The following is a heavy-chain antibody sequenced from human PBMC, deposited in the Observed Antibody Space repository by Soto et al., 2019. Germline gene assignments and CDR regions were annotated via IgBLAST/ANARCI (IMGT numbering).Heavy chain of an antibody. D-gene: IGHD1-26*01. CDR3: AKGGSYFYYYGLDV. CDR1: GFTFSSYA. Sequence: EVQLLESGGGLVQPGGSLRLSCAASGFTFSSYAMSWVRQAPGKGLEWVSAISGSGGSAYYADSVKGRFTISRDNSKDTLYLQMNSLRAEDTAVYYCAKGGSYFYYYGLDVWGQGTTVTVSS. J-gene: IGHJ6*02. CDR2: ISGSGGSA. V-gene: IGHV3-23*01.